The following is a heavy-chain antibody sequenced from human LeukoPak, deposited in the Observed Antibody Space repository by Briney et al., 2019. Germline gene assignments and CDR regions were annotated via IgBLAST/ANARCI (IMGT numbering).Heavy chain of an antibody. D-gene: IGHD4-17*01. Sequence: GGSLRLSYAASGFTFSSYWMSWVRQAPGKGLEWVANIKQDGSEKYYVDSVKGRFTISRDNAKNSLYLQMNSLRAEDAAVYYCARERLDYGTPFDYWGQGTLVTVSS. CDR3: ARERLDYGTPFDY. CDR1: GFTFSSYW. V-gene: IGHV3-7*01. J-gene: IGHJ4*02. CDR2: IKQDGSEK.